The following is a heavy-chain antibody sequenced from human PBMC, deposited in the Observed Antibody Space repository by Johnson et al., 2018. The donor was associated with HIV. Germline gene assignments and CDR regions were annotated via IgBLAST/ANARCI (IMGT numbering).Heavy chain of an antibody. CDR1: GFTFSSYA. CDR2: ISSNGGSP. Sequence: VQLVESGGGLVQPGGSLRLSCAASGFTFSSYAMHWVRQAPGKGLEYVSAISSNGGSPYYANSVKGRFTISRDNSKNTLYLQMGSLRAEDMAVYYCARVAYYYDSSDDDAFDIWGQGTMVTVSS. D-gene: IGHD3-22*01. V-gene: IGHV3-64*01. CDR3: ARVAYYYDSSDDDAFDI. J-gene: IGHJ3*02.